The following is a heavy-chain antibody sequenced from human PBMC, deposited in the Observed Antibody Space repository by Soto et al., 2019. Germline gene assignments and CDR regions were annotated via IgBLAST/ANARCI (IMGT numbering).Heavy chain of an antibody. D-gene: IGHD1-1*01. Sequence: GASVKVSCKTSGYTFTNYYLHWVRQAPGQGLEWVGMINPSARSASYAQKLRGRLTMYRDTSTTTVYMELSRLTFEDTAVYFCARHNSAANGVLDHGGQGTLVTVSS. CDR1: GYTFTNYY. CDR2: INPSARSA. J-gene: IGHJ4*02. CDR3: ARHNSAANGVLDH. V-gene: IGHV1-46*04.